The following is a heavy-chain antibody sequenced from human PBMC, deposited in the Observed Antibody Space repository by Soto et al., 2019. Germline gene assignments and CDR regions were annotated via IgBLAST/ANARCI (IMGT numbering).Heavy chain of an antibody. D-gene: IGHD7-27*01. CDR3: AVSWGSGAFDI. Sequence: PGGSLRLSCAASGFTFSSYAMSWVRQAPGKGLEWVSGINTDGSCSYYADSVKGRFTISRDNGRNTLYLQMSSLRVEDTAVYHCAVSWGSGAFDIWGQGTMVTVSS. CDR1: GFTFSSYA. J-gene: IGHJ3*02. CDR2: INTDGSCS. V-gene: IGHV3-23*01.